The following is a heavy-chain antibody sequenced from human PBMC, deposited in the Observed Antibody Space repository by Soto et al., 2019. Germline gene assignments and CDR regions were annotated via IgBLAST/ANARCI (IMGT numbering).Heavy chain of an antibody. CDR2: IRSKANSYAT. J-gene: IGHJ6*02. CDR3: TRRSNYEKSNYYGMDV. CDR1: GFTSSGSA. V-gene: IGHV3-73*01. D-gene: IGHD1-1*01. Sequence: PGGSLRLSCAASGFTSSGSAMHWVRQASGKGLEWVGRIRSKANSYATAYAASVKGRFTISRDDSKNTAYLQMNSLKTEDTAVYYCTRRSNYEKSNYYGMDVWGQGTTVTVSS.